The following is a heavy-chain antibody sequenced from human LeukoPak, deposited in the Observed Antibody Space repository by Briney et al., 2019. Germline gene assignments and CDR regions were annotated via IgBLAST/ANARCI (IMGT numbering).Heavy chain of an antibody. CDR3: ARDGDMRTTTIFGVVLG. Sequence: GGSLRLSCAASGFTFSYYAMHWVRQAPGKGLEGVAVISYDGSNKYYADSVRGRFTISRDNSKNTLYLQMNSLRAEDTAVYYCARDGDMRTTTIFGVVLGWGQGTLVTVSS. V-gene: IGHV3-30*04. J-gene: IGHJ4*02. D-gene: IGHD3-3*01. CDR2: ISYDGSNK. CDR1: GFTFSYYA.